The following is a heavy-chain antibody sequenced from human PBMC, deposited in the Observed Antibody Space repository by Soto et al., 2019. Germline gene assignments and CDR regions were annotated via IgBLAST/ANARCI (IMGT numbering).Heavy chain of an antibody. CDR1: GFTFSSYA. J-gene: IGHJ4*02. CDR3: ARDGGRDYDFWSGYYDY. V-gene: IGHV3-30-3*01. D-gene: IGHD3-3*01. CDR2: ISYDGSNK. Sequence: QVQLVESGGGVVQPGRSLRLSCAASGFTFSSYAMHWVRQAPGKGLEWVAVISYDGSNKYYADSVKGRFTISRDNSKNTLYLQMNSLRDEDTAVYYCARDGGRDYDFWSGYYDYWGQGTLVTVSS.